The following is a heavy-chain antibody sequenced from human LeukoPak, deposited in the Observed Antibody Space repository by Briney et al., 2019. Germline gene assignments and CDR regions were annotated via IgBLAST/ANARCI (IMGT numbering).Heavy chain of an antibody. V-gene: IGHV3-23*01. CDR3: AKVKWKLIGYFDY. CDR2: INTGDGT. CDR1: GFTFSSYT. D-gene: IGHD1-20*01. Sequence: GGSLRLSCAASGFTFSSYTMSWVRQAPGKGLEWVSAINTGDGTTYADSVKGRFTISRDNSQNTLYLQMNSLRAEDTAVYFCAKVKWKLIGYFDYWGQGTLVTVSS. J-gene: IGHJ4*02.